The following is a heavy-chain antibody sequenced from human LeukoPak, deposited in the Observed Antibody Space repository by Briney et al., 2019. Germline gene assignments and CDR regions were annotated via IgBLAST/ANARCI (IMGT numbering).Heavy chain of an antibody. CDR1: GFTFGSYS. CDR2: ISSSGSTT. V-gene: IGHV3-11*01. Sequence: GGSLRLSCAASGFTFGSYSMSWIRQAPGKGLEWVSYISSSGSTTYYADSVKGRFTISRDNAKNSLYLRRNSLRAEDTAVYYCASSDRNAEYFDYWGQGTLVTVSS. CDR3: ASSDRNAEYFDY. J-gene: IGHJ4*02.